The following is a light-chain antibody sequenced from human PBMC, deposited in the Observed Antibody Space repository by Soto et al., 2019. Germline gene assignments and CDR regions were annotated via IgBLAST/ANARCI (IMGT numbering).Light chain of an antibody. CDR3: QQSLTMPIT. Sequence: SPASLSVSVGDRVTITCRASQSINNYLNWYLQRPGQAPKLLIRSASTLQRGVPSRFSGSGSRTEFTLTIADLQPDDFGTYYCQQSLTMPITFGHGTRLEIK. CDR1: QSINNY. CDR2: SAS. V-gene: IGKV1-39*01. J-gene: IGKJ5*01.